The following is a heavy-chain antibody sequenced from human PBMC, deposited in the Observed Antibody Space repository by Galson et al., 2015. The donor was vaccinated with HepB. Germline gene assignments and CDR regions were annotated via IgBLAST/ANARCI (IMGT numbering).Heavy chain of an antibody. CDR3: ARDLTYYYGSGSYYKWLSGPRADY. Sequence: SVKVSCKASGYTFTSYGISWVRQAPGQGLECMGWISAYNGNKNYAQKLQGRVTMTTDTSTSTAYMELRSLRSDDTAVYYCARDLTYYYGSGSYYKWLSGPRADYWGQGTLVTVSS. CDR2: ISAYNGNK. V-gene: IGHV1-18*01. D-gene: IGHD3-10*01. J-gene: IGHJ4*02. CDR1: GYTFTSYG.